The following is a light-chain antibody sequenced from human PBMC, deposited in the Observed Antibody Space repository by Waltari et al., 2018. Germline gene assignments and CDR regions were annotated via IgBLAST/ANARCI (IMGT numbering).Light chain of an antibody. CDR2: DAS. CDR3: QQYDVWWT. J-gene: IGKJ1*01. Sequence: ERVMTQSPATLSVSAGEKVTLSCRASQSVLNHVAWFQQKPGQPPRLLIDDASTRATGLPARFSGRGSGTEFTLTISSLQSEDFAVYYCQQYDVWWTFGQGTKVEIK. V-gene: IGKV3-15*01. CDR1: QSVLNH.